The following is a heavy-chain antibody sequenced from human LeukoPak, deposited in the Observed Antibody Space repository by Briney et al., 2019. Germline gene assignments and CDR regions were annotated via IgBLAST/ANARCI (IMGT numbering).Heavy chain of an antibody. V-gene: IGHV1-2*02. Sequence: GASVKVSCKASGYTFTGYYIHWVRQAPGQGLEWMGWINPNSGSTNYAQKFQGRVTMTRDTSISTAYMELSSLRSDDTAVYYCAREGIVGALYYFDYWGQGTLVTVSS. J-gene: IGHJ4*02. CDR1: GYTFTGYY. D-gene: IGHD1-26*01. CDR2: INPNSGST. CDR3: AREGIVGALYYFDY.